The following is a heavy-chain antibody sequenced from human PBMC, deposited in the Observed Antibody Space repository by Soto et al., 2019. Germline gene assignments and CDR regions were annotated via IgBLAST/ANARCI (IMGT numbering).Heavy chain of an antibody. CDR1: GGTFSSYA. CDR2: IVPIFGTA. CDR3: AWVRGAAALYYYGMDV. J-gene: IGHJ6*02. V-gene: IGHV1-69*13. Sequence: SVKVSCKASGGTFSSYAISWVRQAPGQGLEWMGGIVPIFGTANYAQKFQGRVTITADESTSTAYMELSSLRSEDTAVYYCAWVRGAAALYYYGMDVWGQGTTVTVSS. D-gene: IGHD3-10*01.